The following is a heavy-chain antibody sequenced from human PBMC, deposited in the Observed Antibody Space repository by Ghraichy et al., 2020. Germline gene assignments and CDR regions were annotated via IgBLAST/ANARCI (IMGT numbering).Heavy chain of an antibody. CDR1: GFTFNAFG. CDR2: IRYDGSNT. J-gene: IGHJ6*02. V-gene: IGHV3-30*02. CDR3: AKESCSTTNCLSYYYYAMDV. Sequence: LSLTCVASGFTFNAFGMHWVRQAPGKGLEWVAFIRYDGSNTYYGDSAKGRYTVSRDNSKNMLYLQINSLRPEDTAVYYFAKESCSTTNCLSYYYYAMDVLGQGTAGTGSS. D-gene: IGHD2-2*01.